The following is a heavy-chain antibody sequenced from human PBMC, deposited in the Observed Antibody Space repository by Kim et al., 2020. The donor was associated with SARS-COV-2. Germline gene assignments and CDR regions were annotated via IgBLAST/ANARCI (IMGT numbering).Heavy chain of an antibody. CDR2: MNPNSGNT. CDR3: ARRRAAAGTCLSY. J-gene: IGHJ4*02. CDR1: GYTFTSYD. Sequence: ASVKVSCKASGYTFTSYDINWVRQATGQGLEWMGWMNPNSGNTGYAQKFQGRVTMTRNTSISTAYMGLSSLTSEDTAVYFCARRRAAAGTCLSYWGQGTLVTVSS. D-gene: IGHD6-13*01. V-gene: IGHV1-8*01.